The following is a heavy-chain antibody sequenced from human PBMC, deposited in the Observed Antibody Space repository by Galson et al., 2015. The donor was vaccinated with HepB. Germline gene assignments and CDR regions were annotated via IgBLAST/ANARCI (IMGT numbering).Heavy chain of an antibody. Sequence: SLRLSCAASGFTFSSYWMSWVRQAPGKGLEWVANIKQDGSEKYYVDSVKGRFTISRDNAKNSLYLQMNSLRAEDTAVYYCARETRHYDILTYYFDYWGQGTLVTVSS. CDR3: ARETRHYDILTYYFDY. D-gene: IGHD3-9*01. J-gene: IGHJ4*02. V-gene: IGHV3-7*03. CDR1: GFTFSSYW. CDR2: IKQDGSEK.